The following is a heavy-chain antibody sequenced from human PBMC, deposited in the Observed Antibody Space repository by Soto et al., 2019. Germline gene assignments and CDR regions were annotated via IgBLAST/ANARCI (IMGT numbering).Heavy chain of an antibody. CDR1: GGSFSGYY. Sequence: PSETMSLTWADYGGSFSGYYWSWVRQRPGKGLEWIGEINHSGSTNYNPSLKSRVTISVDTSKNQFSLKLSSVTAADTAVYYCARSGLRELLWFGEWKKYYYGMDVWGQGTTVTVSS. D-gene: IGHD3-10*01. J-gene: IGHJ6*02. CDR3: ARSGLRELLWFGEWKKYYYGMDV. V-gene: IGHV4-34*01. CDR2: INHSGST.